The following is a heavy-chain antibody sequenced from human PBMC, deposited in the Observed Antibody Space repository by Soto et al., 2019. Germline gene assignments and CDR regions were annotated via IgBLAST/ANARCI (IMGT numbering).Heavy chain of an antibody. D-gene: IGHD5-18*01. V-gene: IGHV3-7*01. CDR3: ARVSWIQLWYFDY. J-gene: IGHJ4*02. CDR1: GFTFSSYW. CDR2: IKQDGSEK. Sequence: PGGSLRLSCAASGFTFSSYWMSWVRQAPGKGLEWVANIKQDGSEKYYVDSVKGRFTISRDNAKNSLYLQMNSLRAEDTAVYYCARVSWIQLWYFDYWGQGTLGTGLL.